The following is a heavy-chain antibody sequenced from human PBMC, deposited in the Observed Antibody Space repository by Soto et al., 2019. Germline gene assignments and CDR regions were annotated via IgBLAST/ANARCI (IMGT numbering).Heavy chain of an antibody. D-gene: IGHD3-10*01. Sequence: TLSLTCTVSGGSISSGDYYWSWIRQPQGKGLEWIGYIYYSGSTYYNPSLKSRVTISVDTSKNQFSLKLSSVTAADTAVYYCARDLRDGYGSGSYYDYYGMDVWGQGTTVTVSS. V-gene: IGHV4-30-4*01. J-gene: IGHJ6*02. CDR1: GGSISSGDYY. CDR3: ARDLRDGYGSGSYYDYYGMDV. CDR2: IYYSGST.